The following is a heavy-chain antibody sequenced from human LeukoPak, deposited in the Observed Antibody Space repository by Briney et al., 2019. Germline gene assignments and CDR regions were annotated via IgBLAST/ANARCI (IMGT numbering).Heavy chain of an antibody. CDR3: ARGPYYYDSSGYYYDY. V-gene: IGHV4-39*07. CDR2: IYYSGST. D-gene: IGHD3-22*01. J-gene: IGHJ4*02. Sequence: SETLSLTCTVSGGSISSSSYYWGWIRQPPGKGLEWIGSIYYSGSTYYNSSLKSRVTISVDTSKNQFSLKLSSVTAADTAVYYCARGPYYYDSSGYYYDYWGQGTLVTVSS. CDR1: GGSISSSSYY.